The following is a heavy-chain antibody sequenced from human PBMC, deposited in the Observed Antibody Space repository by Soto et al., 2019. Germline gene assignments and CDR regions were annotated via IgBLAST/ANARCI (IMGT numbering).Heavy chain of an antibody. V-gene: IGHV3-23*01. J-gene: IGHJ4*02. D-gene: IGHD4-4*01. CDR2: ISASGDT. Sequence: GGSLRLSCVASGFPFNNYAMDWVRQAPGKGLEWVSGISASGDTYYSGSVKGRFTISRDNSKNSLFLQMDSLRAEDTAVYYCAKAAAIVTYTFAWWGQGTLVTVSS. CDR1: GFPFNNYA. CDR3: AKAAAIVTYTFAW.